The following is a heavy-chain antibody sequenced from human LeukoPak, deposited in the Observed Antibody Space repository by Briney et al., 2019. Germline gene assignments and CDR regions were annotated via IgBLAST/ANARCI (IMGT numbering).Heavy chain of an antibody. J-gene: IGHJ4*02. CDR1: GGSISSSKDY. CDR2: IYYSENT. D-gene: IGHD1-26*01. Sequence: PSETLSLTCTVSGGSISSSKDYWGWIRQPQGKGLEWIGSIYYSENTYYNPSLKSRVSVSVDTSKNQFTLKLSSVTAADTAVYYCARRTYSENYWKHFDSWGQGTLVTVSS. V-gene: IGHV4-39*01. CDR3: ARRTYSENYWKHFDS.